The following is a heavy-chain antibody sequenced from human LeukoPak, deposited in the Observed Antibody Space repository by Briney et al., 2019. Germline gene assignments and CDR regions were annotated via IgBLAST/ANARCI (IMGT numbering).Heavy chain of an antibody. V-gene: IGHV4-59*01. D-gene: IGHD3-10*01. CDR2: VYYGGST. CDR3: ARPVSSGSYSGAFDI. CDR1: GGSISSYY. J-gene: IGHJ3*02. Sequence: SETLSLTCTVSGGSISSYYWSWIRHPPGKGLEWLGYVYYGGSTDYNPSLESRVTISVDTSKNHFSLKLNSVTAADTAVYYCARPVSSGSYSGAFDIWGQGTRVTVSS.